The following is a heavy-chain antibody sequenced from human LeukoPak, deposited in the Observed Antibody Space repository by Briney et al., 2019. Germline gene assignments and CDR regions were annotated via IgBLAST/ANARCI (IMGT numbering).Heavy chain of an antibody. CDR2: IIPVFGTA. CDR1: GATFTTYA. Sequence: SVKVSCKASGATFTTYAIIWVRQAPGQGLEWMGGIIPVFGTANYAQRFQGRVTITADKSTSTAYMELSSLRSEDTAVYYCARPYGSGSYYYYFDYWGQGTLVTVSS. V-gene: IGHV1-69*06. J-gene: IGHJ4*02. CDR3: ARPYGSGSYYYYFDY. D-gene: IGHD3-10*01.